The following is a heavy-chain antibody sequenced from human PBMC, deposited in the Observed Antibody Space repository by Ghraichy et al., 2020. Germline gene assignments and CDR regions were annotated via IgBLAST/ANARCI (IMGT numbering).Heavy chain of an antibody. V-gene: IGHV4-59*01. CDR2: IYYSGST. D-gene: IGHD4-11*01. CDR3: ARVTLSNYYYYYGMDV. CDR1: GGSISSYY. J-gene: IGHJ6*02. Sequence: SETLSLTCTVSGGSISSYYWSWIRQPPGKGLEWIGYIYYSGSTNYNPSLKSRVTISVDTSKNQFSLKLSSVTAADTAVYYCARVTLSNYYYYYGMDVWGQGTTVTVSS.